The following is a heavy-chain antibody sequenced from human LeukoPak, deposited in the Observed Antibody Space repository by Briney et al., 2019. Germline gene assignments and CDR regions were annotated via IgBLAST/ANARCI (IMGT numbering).Heavy chain of an antibody. CDR3: AGPQRGSRGYYGMDV. CDR2: IYPGDSDA. J-gene: IGHJ6*02. D-gene: IGHD6-13*01. CDR1: GYSFTSYW. Sequence: GESLKISCKGSGYSFTSYWIGWVRQMLGEGLEWMGIIYPGDSDARYSPSFQGQVTISADKSICTAYLQWSSLKASDTAMYYCAGPQRGSRGYYGMDVWGQGTTVTVSS. V-gene: IGHV5-51*01.